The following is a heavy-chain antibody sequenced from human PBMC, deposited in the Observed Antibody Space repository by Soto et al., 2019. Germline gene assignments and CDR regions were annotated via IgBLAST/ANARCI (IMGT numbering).Heavy chain of an antibody. D-gene: IGHD2-15*01. CDR3: ARGYCSGGSCYFGAVWFDP. Sequence: PSQTLSLTCVISGDSVSSNSAAWNWIRQSPSRCLEWLGRTYYRSKWYNDYAVSVKSRITINPDTSKNQFSLQLNSVTPEDTAVYYCARGYCSGGSCYFGAVWFDPWGQGTLVTVSS. J-gene: IGHJ5*02. CDR1: GDSVSSNSAA. CDR2: TYYRSKWYN. V-gene: IGHV6-1*01.